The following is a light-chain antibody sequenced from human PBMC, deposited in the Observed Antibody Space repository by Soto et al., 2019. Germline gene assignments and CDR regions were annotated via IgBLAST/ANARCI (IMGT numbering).Light chain of an antibody. V-gene: IGKV4-1*01. Sequence: DIVLTQSPDSVAVSLGERATINCKSSQSVLFSINQKNYLAWYHQKPGQPPKLLIYWASIRESGVPTRFSGSGSGTNFSLTISSLQAEDAAVYYCQQYYTPPPTFGLGTKVEVK. J-gene: IGKJ1*01. CDR2: WAS. CDR1: QSVLFSINQKNY. CDR3: QQYYTPPPT.